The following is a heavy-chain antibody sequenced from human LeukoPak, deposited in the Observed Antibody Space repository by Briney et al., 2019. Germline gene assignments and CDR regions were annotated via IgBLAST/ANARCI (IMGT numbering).Heavy chain of an antibody. D-gene: IGHD3-9*01. CDR3: AMPPDILTGENFDY. CDR1: VYTFTDDY. J-gene: IGHJ4*02. Sequence: ASVKVSCKASVYTFTDDYVHWVRQAPGQGLEWMGWINPNSGVPNYAQKFQSRVTMTRDMSTSTAYMELSRLRSDDTAVYYCAMPPDILTGENFDYWGQGTLVTVPS. V-gene: IGHV1-2*02. CDR2: INPNSGVP.